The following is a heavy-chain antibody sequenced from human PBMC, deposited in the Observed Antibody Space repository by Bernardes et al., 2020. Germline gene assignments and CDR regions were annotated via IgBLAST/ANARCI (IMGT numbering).Heavy chain of an antibody. CDR3: AKADVDILTGYSF. CDR1: GFTFANYA. Sequence: GSLSLSCAASGFTFANYAMSWVRQAPGKGLEWVSSISGSGGNTYYADSVKGRFTISRDNSKNILYLQMNSLRAEDTAVYYCAKADVDILTGYSFWGQGTLVSVSS. CDR2: ISGSGGNT. J-gene: IGHJ4*02. D-gene: IGHD3-9*01. V-gene: IGHV3-23*01.